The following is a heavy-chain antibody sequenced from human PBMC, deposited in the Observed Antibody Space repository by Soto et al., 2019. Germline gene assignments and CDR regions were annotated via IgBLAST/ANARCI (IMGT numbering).Heavy chain of an antibody. CDR3: ASLGIAVAGSDY. J-gene: IGHJ4*02. CDR1: GFTFCSYA. Sequence: GGSLRLSCAASGFTFCSYAMHWVRQAPGKGLEWVAVISYDGSNKYYADSVKGRFTISRDNSKNTLYLQMNSLRAEDTAVYYCASLGIAVAGSDYWGQGTLVTVSS. V-gene: IGHV3-30-3*01. CDR2: ISYDGSNK. D-gene: IGHD6-19*01.